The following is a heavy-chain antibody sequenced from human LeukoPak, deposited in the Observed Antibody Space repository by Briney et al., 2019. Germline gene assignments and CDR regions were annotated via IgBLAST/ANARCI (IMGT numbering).Heavy chain of an antibody. CDR2: IYPGDSDT. J-gene: IGHJ6*02. Sequence: GESLKISCKGSGCSFTSYWIGWVRQMPGKGLKWMGIIYPGDSDTRYSPSFQGQVTISADKSISTAYLQWSSLKASDTAMYYCARGYYYGSGSYYNRKDYYGMDVWGQGTTVTVSS. CDR1: GCSFTSYW. V-gene: IGHV5-51*01. CDR3: ARGYYYGSGSYYNRKDYYGMDV. D-gene: IGHD3-10*01.